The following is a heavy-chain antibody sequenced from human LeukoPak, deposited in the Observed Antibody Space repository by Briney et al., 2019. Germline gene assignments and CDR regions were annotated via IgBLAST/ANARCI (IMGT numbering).Heavy chain of an antibody. V-gene: IGHV3-7*01. CDR1: GFTFSNYW. D-gene: IGHD1-26*01. J-gene: IGHJ4*02. Sequence: GGSLRLSCAASGFTFSNYWMSWVRQAPGKGLEWVANIKQDGSDIYYVDSVKGRFTISRDNAKNSLYLQMNSLRAEDTAVYYCTRSGPYVFDCWGKGTLVTVS. CDR2: IKQDGSDI. CDR3: TRSGPYVFDC.